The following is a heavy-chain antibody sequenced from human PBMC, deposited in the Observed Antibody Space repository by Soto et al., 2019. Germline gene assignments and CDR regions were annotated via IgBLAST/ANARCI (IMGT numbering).Heavy chain of an antibody. Sequence: GASVKVSCKASGYTFTSYYMHWVRQAPGQGLEWMGIINPSGGSTSYAQKFQGRVTMTRDTSTSTVYMELSSLRSEDTAVYYCARSYQLRGYYYGMDVWGQGTTVTVS. CDR1: GYTFTSYY. CDR3: ARSYQLRGYYYGMDV. J-gene: IGHJ6*02. V-gene: IGHV1-46*01. CDR2: INPSGGST. D-gene: IGHD2-2*01.